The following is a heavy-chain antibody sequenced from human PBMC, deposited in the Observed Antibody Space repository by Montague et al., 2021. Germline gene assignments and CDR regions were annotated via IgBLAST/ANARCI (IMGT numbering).Heavy chain of an antibody. CDR2: FYSGGST. V-gene: IGHV4-39*01. CDR1: GGSISSTSHY. CDR3: ARARITGTTTPLDY. D-gene: IGHD1/OR15-1a*01. Sequence: SETLSLTCTVSGGSISSTSHYWDWIRQPPGKGLEWIGTFYSGGSTYYNPALKSRVSISADTSNNQFSLKLHSVTAADPAVYFCARARITGTTTPLDYWGQGTLVIVSS. J-gene: IGHJ4*02.